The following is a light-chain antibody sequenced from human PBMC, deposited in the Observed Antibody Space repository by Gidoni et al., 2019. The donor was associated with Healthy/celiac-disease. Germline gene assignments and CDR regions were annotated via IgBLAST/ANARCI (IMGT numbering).Light chain of an antibody. J-gene: IGKJ4*01. V-gene: IGKV3-20*01. CDR2: CAS. Sequence: ESVLTHSPGTLSLSPGERATLSCRASQSVSSSYLAWYQQKPGQAPRLLIYCASSRATGIPDRFSGSGSGTDFTLTISRLGPEDFAVYYCQQYGTSRTFGGGTKVEIK. CDR3: QQYGTSRT. CDR1: QSVSSSY.